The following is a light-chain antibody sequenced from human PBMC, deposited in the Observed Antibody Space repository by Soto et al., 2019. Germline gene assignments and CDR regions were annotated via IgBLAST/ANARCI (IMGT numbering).Light chain of an antibody. V-gene: IGKV3-20*01. CDR3: QQYGSSPYT. J-gene: IGKJ2*01. CDR2: GAS. Sequence: EIMLTQSPGTLSLSPGERATLSCRASQSVSSSYLGWYQQKPGQAPRLLIYGASSRATGIPDRFSGSGSGTDFTLTISRLEPEDFAVYYCQQYGSSPYTFGQGTKLEIK. CDR1: QSVSSSY.